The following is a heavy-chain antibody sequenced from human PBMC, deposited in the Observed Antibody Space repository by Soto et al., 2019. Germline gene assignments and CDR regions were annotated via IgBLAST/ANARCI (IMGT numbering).Heavy chain of an antibody. CDR1: GGSFSGYY. CDR2: INHSGST. Sequence: SETLSLTCAVYGGSFSGYYWSWIRQPPGKGLEWIGEINHSGSTNYNPSLKSRVTISVDTSKNQFSLKLSSVTAADTAVYYCARGPPGVVVVPAAFFDYWGQGTLVTVSS. V-gene: IGHV4-34*01. CDR3: ARGPPGVVVVPAAFFDY. J-gene: IGHJ4*02. D-gene: IGHD2-2*01.